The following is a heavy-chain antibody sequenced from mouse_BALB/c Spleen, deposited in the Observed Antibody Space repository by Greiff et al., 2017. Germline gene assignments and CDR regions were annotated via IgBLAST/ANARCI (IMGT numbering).Heavy chain of an antibody. CDR2: INPSTGYT. CDR1: GYTFTSYW. V-gene: IGHV1-7*01. J-gene: IGHJ2*01. CDR3: ARPLRAAYFDY. D-gene: IGHD3-1*01. Sequence: QVQLQQSGAELAKPGASVKMSCKASGYTFTSYWMHWVKQRPGQGLEWIGYINPSTGYTEYNQKFKDKATLTADKSSSTAYMQLSSLTSEDSAVYYCARPLRAAYFDYWGQGTTLTVSS.